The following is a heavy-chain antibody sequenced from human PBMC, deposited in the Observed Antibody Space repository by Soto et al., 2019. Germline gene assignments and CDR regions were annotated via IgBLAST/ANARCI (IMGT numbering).Heavy chain of an antibody. J-gene: IGHJ6*02. CDR2: FHYSGST. CDR1: GGSISSAPSS. D-gene: IGHD2-2*01. CDR3: ARLGGYCSGTSCYGYYGMDV. V-gene: IGHV4-39*01. Sequence: SETLSLNSTVSGGSISSAPSSWGWIRQPPGKGLEWIGTFHYSGSTYYSPSLESRATLSVDTSKNHFSLKVSSVTAADTAVYYCARLGGYCSGTSCYGYYGMDVWGQGTTVTVS.